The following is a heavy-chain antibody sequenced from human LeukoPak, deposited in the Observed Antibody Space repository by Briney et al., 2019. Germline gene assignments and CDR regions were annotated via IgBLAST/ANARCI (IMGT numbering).Heavy chain of an antibody. CDR3: AKDYY. V-gene: IGHV3-43*02. Sequence: PGGSQRLSCAASGFTFDDYAMHWVRQAPGKGLEWVSLIRADGITTYYADSVKGRFTISRDSSKNSLYLQMNSLRTEDSALYYCAKDYYWGQGTLVTVSS. J-gene: IGHJ4*02. CDR1: GFTFDDYA. CDR2: IRADGITT.